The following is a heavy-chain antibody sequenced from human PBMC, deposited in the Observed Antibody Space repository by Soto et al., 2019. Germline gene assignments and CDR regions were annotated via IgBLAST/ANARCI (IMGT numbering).Heavy chain of an antibody. J-gene: IGHJ4*02. CDR3: ARPVYDTRLNYMYFDF. CDR1: GVSISSGNW. Sequence: QVKLQESGPGLATPSGTLSLTCAVSGVSISSGNWWTWVRQSPQRGLEYIGEIFHDGTANYYPSFERRVAISVDTSKNQFSLKLTSVTAADTAIYFCARPVYDTRLNYMYFDFWGQGTLVTVSS. V-gene: IGHV4-4*02. D-gene: IGHD3-10*01. CDR2: IFHDGTA.